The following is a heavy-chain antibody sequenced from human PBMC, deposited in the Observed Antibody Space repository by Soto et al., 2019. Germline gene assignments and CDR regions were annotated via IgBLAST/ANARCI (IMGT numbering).Heavy chain of an antibody. J-gene: IGHJ4*02. CDR3: ARGVSGWSPFDL. Sequence: QVHLVQSGAEVRETGASVRISCEASGYIFTDYAIHWVRQAPGQRPEWMGWINPNSGVTNYAQKFQGWVTLTRDTSVSTAYMELNRLKSDDTAVFFCARGVSGWSPFDLWGQGTLVTVSS. D-gene: IGHD6-19*01. CDR2: INPNSGVT. V-gene: IGHV1-2*04. CDR1: GYIFTDYA.